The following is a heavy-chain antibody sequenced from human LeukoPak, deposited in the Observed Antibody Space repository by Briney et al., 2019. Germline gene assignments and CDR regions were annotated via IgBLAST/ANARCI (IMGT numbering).Heavy chain of an antibody. CDR2: ISYDGSNK. CDR3: AKDQGIGY. D-gene: IGHD6-13*01. Sequence: GGSLRLSCAASGFTFSSYGMHWVRQAPGKGLEWVAVISYDGSNKYYADSVKGRFTISRDNSKNTLYLQMNSLRSEDTAMYYCAKDQGIGYWGQGTLVTVSS. J-gene: IGHJ4*02. V-gene: IGHV3-30*18. CDR1: GFTFSSYG.